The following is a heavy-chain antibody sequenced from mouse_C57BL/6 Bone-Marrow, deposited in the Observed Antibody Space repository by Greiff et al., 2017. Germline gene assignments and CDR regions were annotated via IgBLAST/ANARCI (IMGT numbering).Heavy chain of an antibody. CDR1: GYAFSSSW. J-gene: IGHJ4*01. V-gene: IGHV1-82*01. CDR3: ARLYGSRYYYAMDY. D-gene: IGHD1-1*01. Sequence: QVQLQQSGPELVKPGASVKISCKASGYAFSSSWMNWVKQRPGKGLEWIGRIYPGDGDTNYNGKFKGKATLTADKSSSTAYMQLSSLTSEDSAVYFCARLYGSRYYYAMDYWGQGTSVTGSS. CDR2: IYPGDGDT.